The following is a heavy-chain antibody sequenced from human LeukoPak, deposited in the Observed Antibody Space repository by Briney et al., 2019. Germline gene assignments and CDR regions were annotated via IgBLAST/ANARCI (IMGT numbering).Heavy chain of an antibody. D-gene: IGHD3-3*01. CDR2: ISGSSSYI. Sequence: PGGSLRLSCAASGFTFSSYSLNWVRQAPGKGLEWVSSISGSSSYIYYADSVKGRFTISRHNAKNTLYLQMNSLRAEDTAVYYCAKWEGLLESLFFVMTADYYMDVWGKGTTVTISS. CDR3: AKWEGLLESLFFVMTADYYMDV. J-gene: IGHJ6*03. V-gene: IGHV3-21*04. CDR1: GFTFSSYS.